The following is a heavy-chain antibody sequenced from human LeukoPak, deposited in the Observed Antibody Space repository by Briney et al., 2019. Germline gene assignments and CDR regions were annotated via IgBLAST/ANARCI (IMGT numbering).Heavy chain of an antibody. CDR1: GDSISTYH. Sequence: NPSETLSLTCSVSGDSISTYHWNWIRKSPGKGLEGIAFMQSSGNSNYNPSLKSRVTMFVDTSKNQFVLNLRSVTAADTGVYYCARDKRHSYGRYFDHWGQGMLVTVSS. CDR2: MQSSGNS. J-gene: IGHJ4*02. D-gene: IGHD5-18*01. V-gene: IGHV4-59*01. CDR3: ARDKRHSYGRYFDH.